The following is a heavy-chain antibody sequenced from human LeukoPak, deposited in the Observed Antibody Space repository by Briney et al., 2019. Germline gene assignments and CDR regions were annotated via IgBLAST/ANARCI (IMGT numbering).Heavy chain of an antibody. CDR1: GFTFGDYA. Sequence: GRSLRLSCTASGFTFGDYAMSWFRQAPGKGLEWVGFIRSKAYGGTTEYAASVKGRFTISRDDSKSIAYLQMNSLKTEDTAVYYCTRWLDFWSGYYTSWFDPWGQGTLVTVSS. J-gene: IGHJ5*02. CDR2: IRSKAYGGTT. V-gene: IGHV3-49*03. CDR3: TRWLDFWSGYYTSWFDP. D-gene: IGHD3-3*01.